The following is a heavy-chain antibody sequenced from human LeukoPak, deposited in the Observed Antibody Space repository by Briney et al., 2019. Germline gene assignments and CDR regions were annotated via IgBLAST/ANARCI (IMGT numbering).Heavy chain of an antibody. D-gene: IGHD6-13*01. CDR2: TSYDETNR. Sequence: GGSLRLSCAASGFTFSTYTMHWVRQAPGKGLEWVAVTSYDETNRYYADSVQGRFTISRDNSKNTLYLQLNSLRPDDTAVYYCASMLVHGPFLYWGQGTLVTVSS. CDR1: GFTFSTYT. J-gene: IGHJ4*02. CDR3: ASMLVHGPFLY. V-gene: IGHV3-30-3*01.